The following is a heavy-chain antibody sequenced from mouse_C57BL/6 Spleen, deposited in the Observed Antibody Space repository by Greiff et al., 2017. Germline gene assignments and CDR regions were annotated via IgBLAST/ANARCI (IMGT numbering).Heavy chain of an antibody. Sequence: VQRVESGAELVRPGASVTLSCKASGYTFTDYEMHWVKQTPVHGLEWIGAIDPETGGTAYNQKFKGKAILTADKASSTAYMELRSLTSEDSAVYYCTRPHYGNYGAMDYWGQGTSVTVSS. V-gene: IGHV1-15*01. J-gene: IGHJ4*01. CDR1: GYTFTDYE. CDR3: TRPHYGNYGAMDY. CDR2: IDPETGGT. D-gene: IGHD2-1*01.